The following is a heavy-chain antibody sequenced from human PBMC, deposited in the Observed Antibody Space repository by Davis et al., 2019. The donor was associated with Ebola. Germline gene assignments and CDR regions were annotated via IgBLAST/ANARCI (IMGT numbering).Heavy chain of an antibody. CDR1: GFTFSSYS. Sequence: GESLKISCAASGFTFSSYSMNWVRQAPGKGLEWVSYISSSSTIYYADSVKGRFTISRDNAKNSLYLQINSLRAEDTAVYYCAREDHIAVAGTGWYFDLWGRGTLVTVSS. D-gene: IGHD6-19*01. CDR3: AREDHIAVAGTGWYFDL. V-gene: IGHV3-48*04. J-gene: IGHJ2*01. CDR2: ISSSSTI.